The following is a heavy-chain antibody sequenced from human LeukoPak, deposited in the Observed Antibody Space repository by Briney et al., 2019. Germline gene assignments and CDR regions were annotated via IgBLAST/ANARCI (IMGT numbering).Heavy chain of an antibody. V-gene: IGHV4-31*03. CDR3: ARADTAMVTRFDY. D-gene: IGHD5-18*01. CDR1: GGSISSGGYY. CDR2: IYYSGST. J-gene: IGHJ4*02. Sequence: PSQTLSLTCTVPGGSISSGGYYWSWIRQHPGKGLEWIGYIYYSGSTYYNPSLKSRVTISVDTSKNQFSLKLSSVTAADTAVYYCARADTAMVTRFDYWGQGTLVTVSS.